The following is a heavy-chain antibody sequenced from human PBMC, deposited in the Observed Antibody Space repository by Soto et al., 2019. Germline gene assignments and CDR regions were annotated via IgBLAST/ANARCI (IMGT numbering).Heavy chain of an antibody. CDR3: ARGLPTTVTILQS. CDR2: INVGNGNT. Sequence: QVQLVQSGAEVKKPGASVKVSCKASGFPLAGNTVLWVRQAPGQGLEWMGWINVGNGNTKLSQKFQGRFTLARDTSASTAYMELSSLRSEDTAVYYCARGLPTTVTILQSWGQGTLVTVAS. J-gene: IGHJ5*02. CDR1: GFPLAGNT. V-gene: IGHV1-3*01. D-gene: IGHD4-17*01.